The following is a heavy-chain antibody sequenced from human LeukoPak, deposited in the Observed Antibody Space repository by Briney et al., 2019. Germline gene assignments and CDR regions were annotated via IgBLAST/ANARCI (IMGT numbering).Heavy chain of an antibody. CDR3: ARDITTNWFDP. D-gene: IGHD1-14*01. V-gene: IGHV3-30*04. CDR1: GFTFTTYA. Sequence: GGSLRLSCAASGFTFTTYAMHWVRQAPGKGLEWVAVISYHGISKYSADSVKGRFTISRDNPTNTLYLQMNSLRAEDTAVYFCARDITTNWFDPWGQGTLVTVSS. J-gene: IGHJ5*02. CDR2: ISYHGISK.